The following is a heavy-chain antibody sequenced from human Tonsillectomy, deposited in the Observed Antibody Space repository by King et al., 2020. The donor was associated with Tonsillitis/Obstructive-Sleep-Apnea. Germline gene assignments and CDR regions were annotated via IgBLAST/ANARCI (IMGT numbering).Heavy chain of an antibody. CDR2: IYYSGST. D-gene: IGHD1-26*01. CDR3: ARQFEGAIHY. J-gene: IGHJ4*02. V-gene: IGHV4-59*08. Sequence: VQLQESGPGLVKPSETLSLTCTVSGGSISSYYWSWIRQPPGKGLEWIGYIYYSGSTNYNPSLKSRVTISVDTSKNQFSLKLSSVTGADTAVYYCARQFEGAIHYWGQGTLVTVSS. CDR1: GGSISSYY.